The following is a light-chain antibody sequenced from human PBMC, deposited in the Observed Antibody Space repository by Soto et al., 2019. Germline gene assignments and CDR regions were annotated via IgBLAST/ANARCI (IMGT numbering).Light chain of an antibody. Sequence: FIQYPSTLSLSPGERATLSSRAIQSVSNNYLAWYQQKPGQAPRLLIYGASNRATGIPDRFSGSGSGTDFTLTISRLEPEDFAVYYCQQYGSSGTFGQGTKVDIK. CDR1: QSVSNNY. V-gene: IGKV3-20*01. CDR3: QQYGSSGT. CDR2: GAS. J-gene: IGKJ1*01.